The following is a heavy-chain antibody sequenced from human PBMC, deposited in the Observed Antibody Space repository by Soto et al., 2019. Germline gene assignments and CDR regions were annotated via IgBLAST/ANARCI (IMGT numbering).Heavy chain of an antibody. CDR1: GYTFTSYG. CDR3: ARGRYGDY. J-gene: IGHJ4*02. Sequence: QGHLVQSGAEVKKPGASVKVSCKGSGYTFTSYGITWVRQAPGQGLEWMGWISAHNGNTDYAQKLQGRVTVTRDPSTRTAYMELRSLRSDDTAVYYCARGRYGDYWGQGALVTVSS. CDR2: ISAHNGNT. V-gene: IGHV1-18*01. D-gene: IGHD1-1*01.